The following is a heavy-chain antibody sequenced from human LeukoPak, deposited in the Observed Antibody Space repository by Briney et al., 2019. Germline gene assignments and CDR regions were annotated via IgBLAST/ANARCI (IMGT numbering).Heavy chain of an antibody. CDR2: IWYDGSNK. CDR1: GLTFSNYG. Sequence: GGSLRLSCAASGLTFSNYGIHWVRQAPGKGLEWVAVIWYDGSNKYCADSVKGRFTISRDNSRNTLSLQMNNLSAEDTAVYYCARDRCTNGVCYLDYWGHGTLVTVSS. CDR3: ARDRCTNGVCYLDY. V-gene: IGHV3-33*01. D-gene: IGHD2-8*01. J-gene: IGHJ4*01.